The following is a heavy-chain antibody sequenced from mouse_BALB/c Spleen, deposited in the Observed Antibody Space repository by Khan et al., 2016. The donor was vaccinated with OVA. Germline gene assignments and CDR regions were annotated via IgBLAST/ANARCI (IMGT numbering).Heavy chain of an antibody. CDR3: SREAADGRSDGGFAY. CDR1: GYTFNTST. D-gene: IGHD2-14*01. CDR2: IIPGNAYT. V-gene: IGHV1-4*01. Sequence: QVQLQQSGAELARPGASVKMSCKASGYTFNTSTIHWVKQRPGQGLEWIGYIIPGNAYTNYNQKFKDRATLTADKSSITAYMQLSSLTSEDSAVSYCSREAADGRSDGGFAYGGQGTLVTVSA. J-gene: IGHJ3*01.